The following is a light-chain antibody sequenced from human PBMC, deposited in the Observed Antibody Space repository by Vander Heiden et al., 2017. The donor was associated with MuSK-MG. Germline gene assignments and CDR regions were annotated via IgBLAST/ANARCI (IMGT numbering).Light chain of an antibody. CDR1: QSVLFSSNNKNY. Sequence: DIVMTQSPDSLAVSLGARATINCKSSQSVLFSSNNKNYLAWYQQKPGQPPQLLIYWASTRESGVPDRFSGSGSGTDFTLTISSLQAEDVAVYYCQQDYSSPFTFGHGTKVDI. J-gene: IGKJ3*01. V-gene: IGKV4-1*01. CDR3: QQDYSSPFT. CDR2: WAS.